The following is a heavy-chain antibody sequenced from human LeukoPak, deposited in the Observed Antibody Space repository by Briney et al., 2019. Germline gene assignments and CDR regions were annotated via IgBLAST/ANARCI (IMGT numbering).Heavy chain of an antibody. CDR1: GFTFRSHS. CDR3: ARDRENRDGIWSGGTCSPPDY. J-gene: IGHJ4*02. V-gene: IGHV3-21*01. D-gene: IGHD2-15*01. CDR2: STTNSDCL. Sequence: GGTLRLSCVASGFTFRSHSMTWVRQVPGKGLEWLSSSTTNSDCLSYADSLRDRCTISRNKGKGTLYLQMKRLTAEDTAVYYCARDRENRDGIWSGGTCSPPDYWGPGTPVVVS.